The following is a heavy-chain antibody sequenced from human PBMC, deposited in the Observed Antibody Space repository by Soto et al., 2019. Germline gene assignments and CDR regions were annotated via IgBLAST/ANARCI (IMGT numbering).Heavy chain of an antibody. J-gene: IGHJ6*02. Sequence: GGSLRLSCAASGFTFSSYSMNWVRQAPGKGLEWVSYISSSSSTIYYADSVKGRFTISRDNAKNSLYLQMNSLRDEDTAVYYCARVNPTQYYDFWSGYYNYYGMDVWGQGTTVTVSS. CDR3: ARVNPTQYYDFWSGYYNYYGMDV. V-gene: IGHV3-48*02. CDR1: GFTFSSYS. D-gene: IGHD3-3*01. CDR2: ISSSSSTI.